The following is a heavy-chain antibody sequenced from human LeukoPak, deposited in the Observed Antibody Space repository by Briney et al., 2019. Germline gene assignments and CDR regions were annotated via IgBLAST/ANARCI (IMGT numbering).Heavy chain of an antibody. V-gene: IGHV3-23*01. CDR3: ARALRIYYYFDY. CDR2: ISGSGGST. CDR1: GFTFSTYG. J-gene: IGHJ4*02. D-gene: IGHD1-26*01. Sequence: PGGSLRLSCAASGFTFSTYGMTWVRQAPGKGLEWVSAISGSGGSTYYADSVKGRFIISRDNSKNTLYLQMNSLRAEDTAVYYCARALRIYYYFDYWGQGTLVTVSS.